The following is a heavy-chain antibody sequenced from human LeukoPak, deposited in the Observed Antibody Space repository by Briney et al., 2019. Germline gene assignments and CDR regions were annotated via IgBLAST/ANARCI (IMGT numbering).Heavy chain of an antibody. Sequence: SETLPLTCAVYGGSFSGYYWSWIRQPPGKGLEWIGEINHSGSTNYNPSLKSRVTISVDTSKNQFSLKLSSVTAADTAVYYCARRAHSNYPYYYYYMDVWGKGTTVTVSS. CDR1: GGSFSGYY. V-gene: IGHV4-34*01. CDR2: INHSGST. D-gene: IGHD4-11*01. CDR3: ARRAHSNYPYYYYYMDV. J-gene: IGHJ6*03.